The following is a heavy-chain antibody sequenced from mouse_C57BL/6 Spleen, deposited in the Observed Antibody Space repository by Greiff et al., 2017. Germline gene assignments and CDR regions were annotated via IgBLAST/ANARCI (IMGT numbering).Heavy chain of an antibody. V-gene: IGHV1-62-3*01. CDR2: IDPNSGGT. Sequence: QVQLQQSGAELVKPGASVKLSSKASGYTFTSYWMHWVKQRPGRGLEWIGRIDPNSGGTNYNEKFKGKATLTADKSSSTAYMQLSSLTSEDSAVYFCARSYDGYYENYAMDYWGQGTSVTVSS. CDR1: GYTFTSYW. D-gene: IGHD2-3*01. J-gene: IGHJ4*01. CDR3: ARSYDGYYENYAMDY.